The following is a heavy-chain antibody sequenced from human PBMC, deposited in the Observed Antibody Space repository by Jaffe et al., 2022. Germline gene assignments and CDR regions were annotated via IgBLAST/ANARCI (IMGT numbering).Heavy chain of an antibody. V-gene: IGHV4-59*02. CDR1: GGSVSSYY. J-gene: IGHJ4*02. CDR2: LTPSGTT. Sequence: QVQLQESGPGLVKPSETLSLTCTVSGGSVSSYYWSWLRQSPGNTLEWIGYLTPSGTTKYNPSLESRVTISVDTSMNQFSLKLNSVAAADTAVYYCAKIKGGGASWDYWGQGTLVTVSA. D-gene: IGHD1-26*01. CDR3: AKIKGGGASWDY.